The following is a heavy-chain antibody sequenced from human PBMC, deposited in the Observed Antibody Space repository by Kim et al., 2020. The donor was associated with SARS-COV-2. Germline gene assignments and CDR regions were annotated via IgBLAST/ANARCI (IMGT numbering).Heavy chain of an antibody. CDR1: GYTFTSYY. CDR2: INPSGGST. D-gene: IGHD6-13*01. J-gene: IGHJ4*02. CDR3: ARDVNPVIAAAAPFDY. V-gene: IGHV1-46*01. Sequence: ASVKVSCKASGYTFTSYYMHWVRQAPGQGLEWMGIINPSGGSTSYAQKFQGRVTMTRDTSTSTVYMELSSLRSEDTAVYYCARDVNPVIAAAAPFDYWGQGTLVTVSS.